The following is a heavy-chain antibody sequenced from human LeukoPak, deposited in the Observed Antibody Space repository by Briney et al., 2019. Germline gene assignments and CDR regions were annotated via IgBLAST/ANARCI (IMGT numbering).Heavy chain of an antibody. Sequence: ASVKVSCKASGYTFTSYGISWVRQAPGQGLEWMGWISAYNGNTNYAQKLQGRVTMTTDTSTSTAYMELRSLRSDDTAVYYCARDNRIAAAGTYVTADYWGQGTLVTVSS. CDR2: ISAYNGNT. J-gene: IGHJ4*02. CDR3: ARDNRIAAAGTYVTADY. V-gene: IGHV1-18*01. CDR1: GYTFTSYG. D-gene: IGHD6-13*01.